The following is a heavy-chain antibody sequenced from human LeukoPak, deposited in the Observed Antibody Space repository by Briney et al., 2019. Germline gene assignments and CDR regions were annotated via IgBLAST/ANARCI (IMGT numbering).Heavy chain of an antibody. D-gene: IGHD3-9*01. CDR3: ARDGGYFDRLAYFFDY. V-gene: IGHV3-30*04. CDR1: GFTFSSYA. Sequence: GGSLRLSCAASGFTFSSYAMHWVRQAPGKGLEWVAVISYVGTNKYYADSVKGRFTISRDNSKNTLYLQMNNLRVEDTAVYYCARDGGYFDRLAYFFDYWGQGALVPVSS. CDR2: ISYVGTNK. J-gene: IGHJ4*02.